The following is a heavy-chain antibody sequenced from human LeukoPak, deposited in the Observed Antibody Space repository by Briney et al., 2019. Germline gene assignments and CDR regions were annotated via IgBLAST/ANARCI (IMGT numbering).Heavy chain of an antibody. CDR2: ISAYNGNT. J-gene: IGHJ4*02. CDR1: GYTFTSYG. CDR3: ARSYYYGSGSYYNHAVC. Sequence: ASVKVSCKASGYTFTSYGISWVRQAPGQGLEWMGWISAYNGNTNYAQKLQGRVTMTTDTSTSTAYMELRSLRSDDTAVYYCARSYYYGSGSYYNHAVCWGQGTLVTVSS. D-gene: IGHD3-10*01. V-gene: IGHV1-18*01.